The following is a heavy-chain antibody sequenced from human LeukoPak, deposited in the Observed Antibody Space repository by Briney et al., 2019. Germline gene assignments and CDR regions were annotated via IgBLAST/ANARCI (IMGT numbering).Heavy chain of an antibody. CDR2: ISSSSSYI. D-gene: IGHD1-1*01. V-gene: IGHV3-21*01. J-gene: IGHJ6*04. CDR1: GFTFISYS. CDR3: ARAGVQFSMAV. Sequence: GGSLRLSCAASGFTFISYSMNWVRQAPGKGLEWVSSISSSSSYIYYADSVKGRFTIARDNAKNSLYLQMNSLRAEDTAVYYCARAGVQFSMAVWGKGTTVTVSS.